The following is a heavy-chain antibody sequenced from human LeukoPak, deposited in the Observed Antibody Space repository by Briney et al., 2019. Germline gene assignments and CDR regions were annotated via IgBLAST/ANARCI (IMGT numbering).Heavy chain of an antibody. CDR2: IIPIFGTA. CDR3: ARGGDYSNYPYYFDY. Sequence: GASVKVSCKASGGTFSSYAISWVRQAPGQGLEWMGGIIPIFGTANYAQKFQGRVTITTDESTSTAYMELSSLRSEDTAVYYCARGGDYSNYPYYFDYWGQGTLVTVSS. D-gene: IGHD4-11*01. CDR1: GGTFSSYA. V-gene: IGHV1-69*05. J-gene: IGHJ4*02.